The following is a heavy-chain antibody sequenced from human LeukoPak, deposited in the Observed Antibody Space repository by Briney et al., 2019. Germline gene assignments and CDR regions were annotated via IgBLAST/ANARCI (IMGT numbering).Heavy chain of an antibody. CDR3: ARSSRTGGFDY. D-gene: IGHD7-27*01. J-gene: IGHJ4*02. CDR1: GGSISNNNYY. CDR2: IYYSGSP. Sequence: SETLSLTCTVSGGSISNNNYYWAWIRQPPGKGLECIGSIYYSGSPYYNPSLKSRVTISVDTSKNQFSLRLSSVTAADTAVYYCARSSRTGGFDYWGQGTLVTVSS. V-gene: IGHV4-39*01.